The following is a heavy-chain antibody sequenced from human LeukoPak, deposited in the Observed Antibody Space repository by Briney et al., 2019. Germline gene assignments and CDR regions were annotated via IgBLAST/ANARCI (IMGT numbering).Heavy chain of an antibody. CDR3: ASYSGSYFY. J-gene: IGHJ4*02. V-gene: IGHV3-66*01. D-gene: IGHD1-26*01. CDR1: GFTVSSNY. CDR2: IYSGGST. Sequence: PGGSLRLSCVASGFTVSSNYMSWVRQAPGKGLEWVSVIYSGGSTYYADSVKGRFTISRDNSKNTLYLQMNSLRAEDTAVYYCASYSGSYFYWGQGTLVTVSS.